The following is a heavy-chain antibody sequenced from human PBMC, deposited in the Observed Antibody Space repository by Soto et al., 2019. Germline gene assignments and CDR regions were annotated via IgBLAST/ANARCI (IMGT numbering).Heavy chain of an antibody. CDR1: DGSISSYY. CDR2: IYYSGST. J-gene: IGHJ4*02. V-gene: IGHV4-59*01. D-gene: IGHD2-15*01. CDR3: ARDRNLRGGNYFDY. Sequence: KSSETLSLTCTVSDGSISSYYWSWIRQPPGKGLEWIGYIYYSGSTNYNPSLKSRVTISVDTSKNQFSLKLSSVTAADTAVYYCARDRNLRGGNYFDYWGQGTLVTVSS.